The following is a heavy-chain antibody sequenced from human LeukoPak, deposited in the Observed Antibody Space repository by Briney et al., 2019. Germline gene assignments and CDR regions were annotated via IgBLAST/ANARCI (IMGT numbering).Heavy chain of an antibody. CDR2: IKSKTDGGTT. Sequence: GGSLRLSCAASGFTFSNAWMSWVRQAPGKGLEWLGHIKSKTDGGTTDYAALVKGRFTFSRDDSKNTLYLQMNSLKNEDTAVYYCARQQLVLDSWGQGTLVTVSS. CDR1: GFTFSNAW. J-gene: IGHJ5*01. CDR3: ARQQLVLDS. D-gene: IGHD6-13*01. V-gene: IGHV3-15*01.